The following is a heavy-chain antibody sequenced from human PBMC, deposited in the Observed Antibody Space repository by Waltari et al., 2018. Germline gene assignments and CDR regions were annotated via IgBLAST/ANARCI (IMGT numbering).Heavy chain of an antibody. Sequence: QVQLQQWGAGLFKPSETLSLTCAVYGGSLTGYYWPWIRQPPGKGLEWIGEINHSGSTNYKSSLKSRVTISVDTSKSQFSLKLTSVTAADTAVYYCVRVWSTSTWFGRLDRLDPWGQGTLVTVHS. J-gene: IGHJ5*02. CDR2: INHSGST. D-gene: IGHD3-10*01. CDR1: GGSLTGYY. CDR3: VRVWSTSTWFGRLDRLDP. V-gene: IGHV4-34*01.